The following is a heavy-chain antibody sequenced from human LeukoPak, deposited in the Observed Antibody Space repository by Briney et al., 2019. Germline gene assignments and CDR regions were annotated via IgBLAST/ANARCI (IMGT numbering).Heavy chain of an antibody. D-gene: IGHD3-3*01. CDR1: GGSFSGYY. V-gene: IGHV4-34*01. Sequence: SETLSLTCAVYGGSFSGYYWSWIRQPPGKGLEWIGDINHSGSTNYNPSLKSRVTISVDTSKNQFSLKLSSVTAGDTAVYFCARGRSRLRFLSYWGQGTLVTVSS. CDR3: ARGRSRLRFLSY. J-gene: IGHJ4*02. CDR2: INHSGST.